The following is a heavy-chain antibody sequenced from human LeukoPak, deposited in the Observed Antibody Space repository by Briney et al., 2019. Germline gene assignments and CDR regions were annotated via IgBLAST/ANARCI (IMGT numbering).Heavy chain of an antibody. CDR1: GFTVSNNH. Sequence: GGSLRLSCGASGFTVSNNHMSWVRQAPGKGLEWVSITYCYGTTYYVDSVKGRFTIIRDNSRNTLYVQMNSLRAEDTAVYFCARDRVEVTTSMLGGVKRTVTDYDGMDVWGQGTTVTVSS. CDR2: TYCYGTT. J-gene: IGHJ6*02. V-gene: IGHV3-53*01. D-gene: IGHD3-16*01. CDR3: ARDRVEVTTSMLGGVKRTVTDYDGMDV.